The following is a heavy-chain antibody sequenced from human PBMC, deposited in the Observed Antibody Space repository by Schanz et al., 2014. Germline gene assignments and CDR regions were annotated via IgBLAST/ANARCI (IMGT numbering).Heavy chain of an antibody. CDR3: ARQERGIWGHNGMDV. CDR2: ISYSGST. CDR1: GGSISGSSYH. V-gene: IGHV4-39*01. J-gene: IGHJ6*02. D-gene: IGHD2-15*01. Sequence: QLQLQESGPGLVKPSETLSLTCTVSGGSISGSSYHWGWTRQPPGKGPEWIGTISYSGSTYYNPPLKGGVPIAVDTTKTDFPQKRSYVTAADTAIYYCARQERGIWGHNGMDVWGQGTTVTVSS.